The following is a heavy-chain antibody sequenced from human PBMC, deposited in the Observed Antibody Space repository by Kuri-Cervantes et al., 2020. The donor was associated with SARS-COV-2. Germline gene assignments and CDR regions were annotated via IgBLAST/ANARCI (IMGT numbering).Heavy chain of an antibody. CDR3: ASRSSQNYYYYYMDV. D-gene: IGHD2-2*01. V-gene: IGHV1-18*01. CDR2: ISAYNGNT. J-gene: IGHJ6*03. CDR1: GYTFTSYG. Sequence: ASVKVSCKASGYTFTSYGISWVRQAPGQGLEWMGWISAYNGNTNYAQKLQGRVTMTTDTSTSTAYMELRSLRSDDTAVYYCASRSSQNYYYYYMDVWGKGTTVTVSS.